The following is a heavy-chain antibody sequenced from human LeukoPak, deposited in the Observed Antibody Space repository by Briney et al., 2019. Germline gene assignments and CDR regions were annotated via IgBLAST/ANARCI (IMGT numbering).Heavy chain of an antibody. CDR1: GGSISSYC. Sequence: SETLSLTCTVSGGSISSYCWSWIRQPPGKGLEWIGYIYYSGSTNYNPSLKSRVTISVDTSKNQFSLKLSSVTAADTAAYYCARDQRGSTGTFDYWGQGTLVTVSS. CDR2: IYYSGST. V-gene: IGHV4-59*01. CDR3: ARDQRGSTGTFDY. D-gene: IGHD1-14*01. J-gene: IGHJ4*02.